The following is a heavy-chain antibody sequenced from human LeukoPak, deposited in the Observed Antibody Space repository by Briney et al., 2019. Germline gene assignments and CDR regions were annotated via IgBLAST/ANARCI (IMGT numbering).Heavy chain of an antibody. CDR1: GFTFSSYS. D-gene: IGHD2-2*01. J-gene: IGHJ2*01. CDR2: ISSSSCYI. Sequence: GGSLRLSCAASGFTFSSYSMNWVRQAPGKGLEWVSSISSSSCYIYYADSVKGRFTISRDNAKNSLYLQMNSLRAEDTAVYYCARGPYCSSTSCWTNWYFDLWGRGTLVTVSS. V-gene: IGHV3-21*01. CDR3: ARGPYCSSTSCWTNWYFDL.